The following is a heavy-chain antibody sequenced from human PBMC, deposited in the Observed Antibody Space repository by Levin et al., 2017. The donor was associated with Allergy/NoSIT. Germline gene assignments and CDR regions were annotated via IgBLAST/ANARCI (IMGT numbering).Heavy chain of an antibody. V-gene: IGHV3-15*01. D-gene: IGHD3-22*01. CDR1: GFNFNAAW. CDR3: VWENRRMISGSYSYFFAY. J-gene: IGHJ4*02. Sequence: GESLKISCAASGFNFNAAWMNWFRQAPGKGLEWVGRIKSKIGGETRDYAAPVNGRFTISRDDEKNTLYLQMNTLKTDDTAVYYCVWENRRMISGSYSYFFAYWGQEPLVTVS. CDR2: IKSKIGGETR.